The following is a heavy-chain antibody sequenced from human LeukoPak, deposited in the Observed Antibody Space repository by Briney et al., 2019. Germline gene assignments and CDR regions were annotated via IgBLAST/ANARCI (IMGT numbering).Heavy chain of an antibody. CDR3: TTRLRYFDWTIYDFDY. V-gene: IGHV3-15*01. J-gene: IGHJ4*02. CDR1: GFTFSNAW. CDR2: IKSKTDGGTT. Sequence: GGSLRLSCAASGFTFSNAWMSWVRQAPGKGLEWVGRIKSKTDGGTTDYAAPVRGRFTISRDDSKNTLYLQMNSLKTEDTAVYYCTTRLRYFDWTIYDFDYWGQGTLVTVSS. D-gene: IGHD3-9*01.